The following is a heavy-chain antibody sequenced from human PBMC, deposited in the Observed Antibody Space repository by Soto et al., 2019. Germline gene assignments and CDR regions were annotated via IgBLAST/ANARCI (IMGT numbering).Heavy chain of an antibody. CDR3: ARTSIPSQPKGLDV. D-gene: IGHD2-2*02. Sequence: QVQLVQSGAEVKKPGASVKVSCKSSGYSFTTYGIHWLRHAPGQSLEWMGWINGGSGKVTYSQRFQDRVTISRDTTASTEYRDVSGLTSDDSSVYRCARTSIPSQPKGLDVWGQGTAVIVSS. CDR2: INGGSGKV. V-gene: IGHV1-3*01. CDR1: GYSFTTYG. J-gene: IGHJ6*02.